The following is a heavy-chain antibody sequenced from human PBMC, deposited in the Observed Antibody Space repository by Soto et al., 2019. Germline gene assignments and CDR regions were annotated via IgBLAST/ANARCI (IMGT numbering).Heavy chain of an antibody. Sequence: QVQLVESGGGVVQPGESTRLSCAASGFSFSSYGMHWVRQGPGMGLEWVAVVWFDGSKKYYADSVKGRFTISRDNSKNTMSLEMNSLRDEETVDYYCARELLYGTGSYNFHNYGMDVWGQGTTVTVSS. CDR2: VWFDGSKK. J-gene: IGHJ6*01. CDR3: ARELLYGTGSYNFHNYGMDV. D-gene: IGHD3-10*01. CDR1: GFSFSSYG. V-gene: IGHV3-33*01.